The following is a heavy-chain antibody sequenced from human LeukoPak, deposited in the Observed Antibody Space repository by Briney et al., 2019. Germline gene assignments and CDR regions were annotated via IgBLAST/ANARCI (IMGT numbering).Heavy chain of an antibody. CDR3: ASRVYMDV. CDR2: ISSSSSTI. Sequence: GGSLRLSCAASGFTFSSYSMNWVRQAPGKGLEWVSYISSSSSTIYYADSVKGRFTISRDNAKNSLYLQMNSLRAEDTAVYYCASRVYMDVWGKGTTVTVSS. J-gene: IGHJ6*03. CDR1: GFTFSSYS. D-gene: IGHD3-3*01. V-gene: IGHV3-48*04.